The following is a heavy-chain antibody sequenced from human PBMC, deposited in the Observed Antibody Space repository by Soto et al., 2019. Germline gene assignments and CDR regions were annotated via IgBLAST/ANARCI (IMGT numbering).Heavy chain of an antibody. D-gene: IGHD2-2*03. CDR3: AHSTGYCSSTSCYHNWFDP. J-gene: IGHJ5*02. Sequence: SGPTLVNPTQTLTLTCTFSGFSLSTSGVGVGWIRQPPGKALEWLALIYWDDDKRYSPSLKSRLTITKDTSKNQVVLTMTNMDPVDTATYYCAHSTGYCSSTSCYHNWFDPWGQGTLVTVSS. CDR1: GFSLSTSGVG. CDR2: IYWDDDK. V-gene: IGHV2-5*02.